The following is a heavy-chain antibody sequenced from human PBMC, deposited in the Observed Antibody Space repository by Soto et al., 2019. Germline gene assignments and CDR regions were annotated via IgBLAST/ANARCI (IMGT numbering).Heavy chain of an antibody. D-gene: IGHD6-13*01. Sequence: QVQLVQSGAEVKKAGSSVKDSCKVSGGTFSSYFINWVRQAPGQGLEWVGGIIPVFGTASYAEKFQGRVTITADEYTSTAYMEQSRLRSDDTAVHYCAREPPSAAAAYYYYGLDDWGQGTRVTVPS. CDR1: GGTFSSYF. CDR3: AREPPSAAAAYYYYGLDD. CDR2: IIPVFGTA. V-gene: IGHV1-69*01. J-gene: IGHJ6*02.